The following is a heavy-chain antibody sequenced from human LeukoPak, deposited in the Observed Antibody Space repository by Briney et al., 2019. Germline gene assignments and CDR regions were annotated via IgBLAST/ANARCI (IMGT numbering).Heavy chain of an antibody. CDR3: ARHIAGDGSHAFDI. V-gene: IGHV3-11*01. CDR1: GFTFSDYN. Sequence: GGSPRLSCAASGFTFSDYNMGWMRQAPGKGLEWVSYTRNSDNNMFYADSVKGRFTISRDNAKYSVYLQMNSLRAEDTAVYYCARHIAGDGSHAFDIWGQGTMVTVSS. J-gene: IGHJ3*02. D-gene: IGHD6-19*01. CDR2: TRNSDNNM.